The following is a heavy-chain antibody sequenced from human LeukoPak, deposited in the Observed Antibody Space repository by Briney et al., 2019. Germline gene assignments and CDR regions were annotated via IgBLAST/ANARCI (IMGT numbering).Heavy chain of an antibody. V-gene: IGHV3-48*01. CDR2: ISSSSSTI. CDR3: ARGAYYYED. D-gene: IGHD3-22*01. CDR1: GFTFSSHS. J-gene: IGHJ1*01. Sequence: GGSLRLSCAASGFTFSSHSMNWVRQAPGKGLEWVSYISSSSSTIYYADSVKGRFTISRDNAKNSLYPQMNSLRAEDTAVYYCARGAYYYEDWGQGTLVTVSS.